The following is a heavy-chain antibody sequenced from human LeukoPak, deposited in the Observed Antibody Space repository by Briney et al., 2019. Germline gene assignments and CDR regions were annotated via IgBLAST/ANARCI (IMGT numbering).Heavy chain of an antibody. CDR3: AKNPDYLHRGTFDY. J-gene: IGHJ4*02. CDR1: GFTFNDYY. D-gene: IGHD4-11*01. V-gene: IGHV3-11*01. CDR2: ISSGTTI. Sequence: PGGSLRLSCASSGFTFNDYYMGWLRQAPGKGLEWVSYISSGTTIYYADSVKGRFTISRDNSKNTLYLQMNSLRAEDTAVYYCAKNPDYLHRGTFDYWGQGTLVTVSS.